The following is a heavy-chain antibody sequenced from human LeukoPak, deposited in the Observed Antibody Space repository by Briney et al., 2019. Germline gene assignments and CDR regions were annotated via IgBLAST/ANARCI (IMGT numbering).Heavy chain of an antibody. CDR2: GYNCGFT. Sequence: SETLSLTCSVAGGPINLHNWNWVRNSQRKALETIGYGYNCGFTKYNPSLKSGVTMSGDTSKNEISLKLHLVTAADTAVYYCARHFEWGYKSKFFDRSGYYTLSHAFDFWGQGTVVSVSS. CDR1: GGPINLHN. CDR3: ARHFEWGYKSKFFDRSGYYTLSHAFDF. D-gene: IGHD6-25*01. J-gene: IGHJ3*01. V-gene: IGHV4-59*08.